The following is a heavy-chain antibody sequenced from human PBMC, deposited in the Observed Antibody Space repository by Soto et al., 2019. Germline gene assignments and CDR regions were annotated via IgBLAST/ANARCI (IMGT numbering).Heavy chain of an antibody. J-gene: IGHJ5*02. CDR1: GGSVSSGSYY. CDR3: ARVLAIFGVVIDWFDP. Sequence: PSETLSLTCTFSGGSVSSGSYYWRWIRQPPGKGLEWIGYIYYSGSTNYNPSLKSRVTISVDTSKNQFSLKLSSVTAADTAVYYCARVLAIFGVVIDWFDPWGQGTLVTVSS. V-gene: IGHV4-61*01. D-gene: IGHD3-3*01. CDR2: IYYSGST.